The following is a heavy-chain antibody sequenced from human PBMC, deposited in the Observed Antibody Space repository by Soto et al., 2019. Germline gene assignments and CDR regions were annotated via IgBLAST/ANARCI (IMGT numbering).Heavy chain of an antibody. Sequence: GASVKVSCKASGGTFSSYTISWVRQAPGQGLEWMGRIIPILGIANYAQKFQGRVTITADKSTSTAYMELSSLRSEDTAVYYCASGSGGSCPGCLGYYYMDVWGKGTTVTVSS. V-gene: IGHV1-69*02. D-gene: IGHD2-15*01. CDR3: ASGSGGSCPGCLGYYYMDV. CDR2: IIPILGIA. J-gene: IGHJ6*03. CDR1: GGTFSSYT.